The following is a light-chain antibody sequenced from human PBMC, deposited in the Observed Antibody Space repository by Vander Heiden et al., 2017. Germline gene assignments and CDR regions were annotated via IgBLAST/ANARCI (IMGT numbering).Light chain of an antibody. CDR3: QQRTNWPPLT. CDR1: QSVSRS. CDR2: DAS. Sequence: EIVLTQSPATLSLPPGERATLSCRASQSVSRSLAWYQQKPGQAPRLLIYDASNRATGIPARFSGSESGTDFTLTISSLEPEDFAVYYCQQRTNWPPLTFGGGTKVEIK. V-gene: IGKV3-11*01. J-gene: IGKJ4*01.